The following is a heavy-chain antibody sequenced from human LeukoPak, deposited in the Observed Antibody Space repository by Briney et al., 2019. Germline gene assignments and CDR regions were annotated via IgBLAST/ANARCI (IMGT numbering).Heavy chain of an antibody. D-gene: IGHD3-3*01. CDR3: ARDSDFWSDIDY. J-gene: IGHJ4*02. Sequence: GGSLRLSCAASGVTFRNYWMGWGRQAPGRGRGWVANTKPDGSAEYYADSVRGRFTISRDNAKNSLYLQMNSLRAEDTAVYYCARDSDFWSDIDYWGQGTLVTVSS. CDR1: GVTFRNYW. CDR2: TKPDGSAE. V-gene: IGHV3-7*01.